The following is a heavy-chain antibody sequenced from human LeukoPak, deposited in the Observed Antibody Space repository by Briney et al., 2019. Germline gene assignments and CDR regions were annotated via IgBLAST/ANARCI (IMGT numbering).Heavy chain of an antibody. Sequence: TGGSLRLSCAASGFTFSSYAMSWVRQAPGKGLEWVSAISGSGGSTYYADSVKGRFTISRDNSKNTLYLQMNSLRAEDTAVYYCAKDQLIEDYDFWSGPESWGQGTLVTVSS. CDR3: AKDQLIEDYDFWSGPES. J-gene: IGHJ4*02. CDR2: ISGSGGST. D-gene: IGHD3-3*01. V-gene: IGHV3-23*01. CDR1: GFTFSSYA.